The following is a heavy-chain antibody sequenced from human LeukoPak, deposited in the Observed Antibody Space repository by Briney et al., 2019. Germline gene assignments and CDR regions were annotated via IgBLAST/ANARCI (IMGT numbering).Heavy chain of an antibody. CDR1: GYSFTSYW. J-gene: IGHJ4*02. CDR2: IYPGDSDT. V-gene: IGHV5-51*01. D-gene: IGHD3-3*01. CDR3: AIIDFWSGYYTGLFDY. Sequence: GESLKISCKGSGYSFTSYWIGWVRQMPGKVLEWMGIIYPGDSDTRYSPSFQGQVTISADKSISTAYLQWSSLKASDTAMYYCAIIDFWSGYYTGLFDYWGQGTLVTVSS.